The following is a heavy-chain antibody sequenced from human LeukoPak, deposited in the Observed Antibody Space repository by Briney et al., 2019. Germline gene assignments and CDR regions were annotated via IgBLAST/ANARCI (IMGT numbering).Heavy chain of an antibody. J-gene: IGHJ4*02. Sequence: PSVTLSLTCAVYGGSFSGYYWSWIRQPPGKGLEWIGEINHSGSTNYNPSLKSRVTISVDTSKNQFSLKLSSVTAADTAVYYCARGSRWGRFFDYWGQGTLVTVSS. CDR2: INHSGST. CDR3: ARGSRWGRFFDY. CDR1: GGSFSGYY. D-gene: IGHD3-16*01. V-gene: IGHV4-34*01.